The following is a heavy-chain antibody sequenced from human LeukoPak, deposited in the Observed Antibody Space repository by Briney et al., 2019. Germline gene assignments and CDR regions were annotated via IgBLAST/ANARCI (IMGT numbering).Heavy chain of an antibody. CDR2: ISGSGGST. Sequence: PGGSLRLSCAASGFTFSSYAMSWVRQAPGRRVELVSAISGSGGSTYYADSVKGRFTISRDNSKSTLYLQMNSLRAEDTAVYYYAKDSDSSSWYLGYFDYWGQGTLVTVSS. V-gene: IGHV3-23*01. CDR1: GFTFSSYA. CDR3: AKDSDSSSWYLGYFDY. J-gene: IGHJ4*02. D-gene: IGHD6-13*01.